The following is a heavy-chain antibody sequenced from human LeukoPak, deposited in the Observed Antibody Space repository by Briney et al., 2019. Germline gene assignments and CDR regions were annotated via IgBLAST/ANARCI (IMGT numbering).Heavy chain of an antibody. V-gene: IGHV3-15*01. CDR2: IKSKTDGGIT. D-gene: IGHD3-10*01. CDR3: TTAYYYGSGSYLDYYYYGMDV. CDR1: GFTFSNAW. J-gene: IGHJ6*04. Sequence: GGSLRLSCAASGFTFSNAWMSWVRQAPGKGLEWVGRIKSKTDGGITDYAAPVKGRFTISRDDSKNTLYLQMNSLKTEDTAVYYCTTAYYYGSGSYLDYYYYGMDVWGKGTTVTVSS.